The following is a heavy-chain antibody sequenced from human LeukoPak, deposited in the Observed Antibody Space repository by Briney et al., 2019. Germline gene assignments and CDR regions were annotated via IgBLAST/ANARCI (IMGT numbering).Heavy chain of an antibody. J-gene: IGHJ4*02. Sequence: SETLSLTCTVSGGSISSSSYYWGWIRQPPGKGLEWIGSIYYSGSTYYNPSLKSRVTISVDTSKSQFSLKLSSVTAADTAVYYCARIYYDSSGYYLIFDYWGQGTLVTVSS. V-gene: IGHV4-39*07. D-gene: IGHD3-22*01. CDR1: GGSISSSSYY. CDR3: ARIYYDSSGYYLIFDY. CDR2: IYYSGST.